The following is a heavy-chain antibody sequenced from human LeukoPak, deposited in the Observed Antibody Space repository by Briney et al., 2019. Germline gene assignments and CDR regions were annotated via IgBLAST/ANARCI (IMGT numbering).Heavy chain of an antibody. V-gene: IGHV3-7*01. CDR2: INQDGSER. J-gene: IGHJ4*02. D-gene: IGHD2-15*01. CDR3: ARYGGSYYFDN. Sequence: GGSLRLSCAASGFTFSSYWLSWVRQAPGKGLEWVANINQDGSERYYVDSVKGRFTISRDNAKNSMYLQMNSLRAEDTAVYYCARYGGSYYFDNWGQGTLVTVSS. CDR1: GFTFSSYW.